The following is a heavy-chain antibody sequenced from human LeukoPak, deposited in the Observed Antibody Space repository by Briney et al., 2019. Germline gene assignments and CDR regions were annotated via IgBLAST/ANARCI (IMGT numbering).Heavy chain of an antibody. CDR1: GYTFTNCY. J-gene: IGHJ4*02. Sequence: GASVKVSCKASGYTFTNCYMHWVRQAPGQGLEWMGIINPANGATSYAQKFQGRVTMTRDTSTSIVYMELNSLRSEDTGVYYCATAPPSGTYYYFDYWGQGTLVTVSS. D-gene: IGHD1-26*01. CDR3: ATAPPSGTYYYFDY. CDR2: INPANGAT. V-gene: IGHV1-46*01.